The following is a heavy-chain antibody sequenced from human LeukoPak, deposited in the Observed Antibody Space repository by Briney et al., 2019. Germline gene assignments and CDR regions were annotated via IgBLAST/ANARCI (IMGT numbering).Heavy chain of an antibody. CDR2: IYTGGST. D-gene: IGHD4-17*01. CDR3: ARDFDYGDSY. J-gene: IGHJ4*02. Sequence: PSETLSLTCTVSGGSISSGSYYWSWIRQPAGKGLEWIGRIYTGGSTNYSPSLKSRVTISVDTSVNQFSLKLSSVTAADTAVYYCARDFDYGDSYWGQGTLVTVSS. CDR1: GGSISSGSYY. V-gene: IGHV4-61*02.